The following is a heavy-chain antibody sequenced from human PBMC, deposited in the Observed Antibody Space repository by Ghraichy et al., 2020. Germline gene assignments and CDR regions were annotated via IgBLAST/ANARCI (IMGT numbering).Heavy chain of an antibody. CDR3: ARPSRVVRFYYFDGLDV. D-gene: IGHD4-23*01. CDR2: ISSSGKNK. Sequence: GESLNISCVGFGFTFSSYDMNWVRQSPGKGLEWVSYISSSGKNKFYADSVKDRFTISRDNAQNSLSLQMNSLRDDDTAVYYCARPSRVVRFYYFDGLDVWGQGTTVTVFS. CDR1: GFTFSSYD. V-gene: IGHV3-48*03. J-gene: IGHJ6*02.